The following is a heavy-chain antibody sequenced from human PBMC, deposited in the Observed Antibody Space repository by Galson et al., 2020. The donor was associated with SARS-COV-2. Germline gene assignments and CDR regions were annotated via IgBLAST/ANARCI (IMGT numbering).Heavy chain of an antibody. J-gene: IGHJ6*02. D-gene: IGHD1-1*01. V-gene: IGHV1-8*02. CDR2: TNPNSGNS. CDR3: ARLVSLPWVQFLLPNDGMDV. Sequence: ASAKVSCTTPRYTLTSYDINCVRQTTGQGLEWMGRTNPNSGNSGCIQKFQGRDTMTRDTSISTAYMKLSNLTSEDTAVYYCARLVSLPWVQFLLPNDGMDVWGQGTTVSVSS. CDR1: RYTLTSYD.